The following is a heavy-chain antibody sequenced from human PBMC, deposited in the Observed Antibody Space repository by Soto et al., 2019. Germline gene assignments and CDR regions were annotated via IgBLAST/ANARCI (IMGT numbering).Heavy chain of an antibody. D-gene: IGHD3-22*01. CDR1: GFTFSSYA. CDR2: ISGSGGST. CDR3: AKEPPYYYDSSGYYRGDY. J-gene: IGHJ4*02. Sequence: GWSLRLSCAASGFTFSSYAMSWVRQAPGKGLEWVSAISGSGGSTYYADSVKGRFTISRDNSKNTLYLQMNSLRAEDTAVYYCAKEPPYYYDSSGYYRGDYWGQGTLVTVSS. V-gene: IGHV3-23*01.